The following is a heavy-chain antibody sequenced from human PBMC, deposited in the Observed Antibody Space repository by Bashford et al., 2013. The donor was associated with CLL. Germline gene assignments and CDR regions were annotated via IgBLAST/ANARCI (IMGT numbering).Heavy chain of an antibody. CDR1: GYTFTSYA. CDR2: INTNTGNP. J-gene: IGHJ4*02. Sequence: ASVKVSCKASGYTFTSYAMNWVRQAPGQGLEWMGWINTNTGNPTYAPAFTGRSVFSLDTSVSTAYLQISNLKTEDTAVYYCARGRSGYESDYWGQGTLVTVSS. D-gene: IGHD5-12*01. CDR3: ARGRSGYESDY. V-gene: IGHV7-4-1*02.